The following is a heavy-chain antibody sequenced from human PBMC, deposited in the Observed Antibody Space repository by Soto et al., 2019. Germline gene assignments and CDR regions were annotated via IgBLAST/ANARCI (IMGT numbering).Heavy chain of an antibody. Sequence: GGSLRLSCAASGFTFSSYAMSWVRQAPGKGLEWVSAISGSGGSTYYADSVEGRFTISRDNSKNTLDLQMNSLRAEDTAVYYCAKVLGGDRYGDYWGQGTLVTVSS. V-gene: IGHV3-23*01. CDR1: GFTFSSYA. D-gene: IGHD2-21*01. CDR3: AKVLGGDRYGDY. J-gene: IGHJ4*02. CDR2: ISGSGGST.